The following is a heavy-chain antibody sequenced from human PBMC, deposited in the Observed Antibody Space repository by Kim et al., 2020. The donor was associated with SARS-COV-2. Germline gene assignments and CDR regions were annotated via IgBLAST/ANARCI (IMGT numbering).Heavy chain of an antibody. CDR2: VSASTGFT. Sequence: GGSLRLSCVASGFAFKSYDMSWVRQAPGKGLEWVSTVSASTGFTNYADSVKGRFTISRDNSQNTLFLQMNSLRAEDTAIYHCAKSFVLDVWGQGITVTVSS. J-gene: IGHJ6*02. V-gene: IGHV3-23*01. CDR1: GFAFKSYD. D-gene: IGHD6-6*01. CDR3: AKSFVLDV.